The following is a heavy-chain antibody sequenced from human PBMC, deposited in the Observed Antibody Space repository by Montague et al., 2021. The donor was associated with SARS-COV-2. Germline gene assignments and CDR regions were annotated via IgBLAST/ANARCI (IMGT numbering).Heavy chain of an antibody. CDR1: GDSVSSNIAN. V-gene: IGHV6-1*01. CDR3: ARIPVGSKYYFDF. CDR2: TYYRSTWYN. J-gene: IGHJ4*02. D-gene: IGHD2-2*01. Sequence: CAISGDSVSSNIANWNWIRQSPSRGLEWLGRTYYRSTWYNDYAESVKSRITIDPDTSKHQFSLHLNSVTPEDTAVYYCARIPVGSKYYFDFWGQGTLVTVSS.